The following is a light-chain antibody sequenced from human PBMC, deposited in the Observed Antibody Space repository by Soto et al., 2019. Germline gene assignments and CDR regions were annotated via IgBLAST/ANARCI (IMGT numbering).Light chain of an antibody. CDR1: QTVSSDH. CDR3: QQDYDLPIT. J-gene: IGKJ5*01. CDR2: GAS. Sequence: LLLTQSPPTLSLYPGEIATLSCRASQTVSSDHLSCYQQKPGPAPTLLSDGASTRTTGIPTRFRGRGSGPDFTLTISRRQPEDFAVYYGQQDYDLPITFGQGTRLEIK. V-gene: IGKV3D-7*01.